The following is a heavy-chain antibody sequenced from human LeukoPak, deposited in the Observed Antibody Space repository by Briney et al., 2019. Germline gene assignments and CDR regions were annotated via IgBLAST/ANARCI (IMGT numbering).Heavy chain of an antibody. Sequence: GGSLRLSCAASGFTFSSYSMNWVRQAPGKGVEWVSSISSSSSYIYYADSVKGRFTISRDNAKNSLYLQMNSLRAEDTAVYYCARDGYSSSRPDFWGQGTLVTVSS. CDR1: GFTFSSYS. J-gene: IGHJ4*02. CDR3: ARDGYSSSRPDF. V-gene: IGHV3-21*01. D-gene: IGHD6-13*01. CDR2: ISSSSSYI.